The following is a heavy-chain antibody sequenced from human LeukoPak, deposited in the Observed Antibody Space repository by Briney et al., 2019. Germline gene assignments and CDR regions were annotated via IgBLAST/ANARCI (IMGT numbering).Heavy chain of an antibody. CDR3: AKSDDYGDYGTSDY. V-gene: IGHV3-21*01. J-gene: IGHJ4*02. Sequence: GGSLRLPCAASGFTFSSYSMNWVRQAPGKGLEWVSSISSSSSYIYYADSVKGRFTISRDNAKNSLYLQMNSLRAEDTAVYYCAKSDDYGDYGTSDYWGQGTLVTVSS. CDR2: ISSSSSYI. D-gene: IGHD4-17*01. CDR1: GFTFSSYS.